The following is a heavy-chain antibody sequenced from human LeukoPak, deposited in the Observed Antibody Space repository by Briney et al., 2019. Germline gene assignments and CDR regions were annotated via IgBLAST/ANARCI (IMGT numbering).Heavy chain of an antibody. Sequence: SETLSLTCAVYGGSFSGYYWSWIRQPPGKGLEWIGTIYHSGSTYYNPSLKSRVTISVDTSKNQFSLKLSSVTAADTAVYYCAREGRFGEPWWGQGTLVTVSS. CDR3: AREGRFGEPW. V-gene: IGHV4-34*01. J-gene: IGHJ4*02. CDR1: GGSFSGYY. CDR2: IYHSGST. D-gene: IGHD3-10*01.